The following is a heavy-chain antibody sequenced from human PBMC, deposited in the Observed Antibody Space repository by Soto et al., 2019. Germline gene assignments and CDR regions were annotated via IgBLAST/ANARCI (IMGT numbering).Heavy chain of an antibody. CDR2: IHNSGSP. CDR3: ARGSTTEKVDS. Sequence: PSETLALTCSVSGASLYNACYFSRWILQAPWKGREWSGHIHNSGSPSNNPSLKSRVTISADTSMNQYSLALTSVTAADTAMYCCARGSTTEKVDSWGQGILVTVPQ. V-gene: IGHV4-30-4*01. J-gene: IGHJ4*02. CDR1: GASLYNACYF.